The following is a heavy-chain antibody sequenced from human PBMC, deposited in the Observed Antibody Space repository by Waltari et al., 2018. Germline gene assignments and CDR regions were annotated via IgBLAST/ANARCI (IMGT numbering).Heavy chain of an antibody. CDR3: ARGGYTAMVFGYYGMDV. D-gene: IGHD5-18*01. V-gene: IGHV1-2*02. CDR1: GYTFTGYY. Sequence: QVQLVQSGAEVKKPGASVKVSCKASGYTFTGYYMHWVRQAPGQGLEWMGWINPNSGGTNYAQKFQGRVTMTRDTSISTAYMELSRLRSDDTAVYYCARGGYTAMVFGYYGMDVWGQGTTVTVSS. CDR2: INPNSGGT. J-gene: IGHJ6*02.